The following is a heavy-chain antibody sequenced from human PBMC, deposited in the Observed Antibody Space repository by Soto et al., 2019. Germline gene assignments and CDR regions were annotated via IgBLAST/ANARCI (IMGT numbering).Heavy chain of an antibody. Sequence: GGSLRLSCAASGFTFSSYAMSWVRQAPGKGLEWVSAISGSGGSTYYADSVKGRFTISRDNSKNTLYLQMNSLRAEDTAVYYCAKAYGSGSYYNPLFAFDIWGQGTMVTVSS. V-gene: IGHV3-23*01. J-gene: IGHJ3*02. CDR3: AKAYGSGSYYNPLFAFDI. CDR1: GFTFSSYA. D-gene: IGHD3-10*01. CDR2: ISGSGGST.